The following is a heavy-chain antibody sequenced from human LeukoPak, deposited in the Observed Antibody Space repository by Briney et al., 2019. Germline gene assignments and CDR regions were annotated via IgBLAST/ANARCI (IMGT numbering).Heavy chain of an antibody. J-gene: IGHJ5*02. CDR1: GYTFTSYG. CDR2: ISTYNGNT. V-gene: IGHV1-18*04. CDR3: ARAEAYGDLDP. Sequence: ASVKVSCKTSGYTFTSYGISWVRQAPGQGLEWMGWISTYNGNTNYAQKLQGRVTMTTDTSTSTAYMELRSLRSDDTAVYYCARAEAYGDLDPWGQGTLVTVSS. D-gene: IGHD4-17*01.